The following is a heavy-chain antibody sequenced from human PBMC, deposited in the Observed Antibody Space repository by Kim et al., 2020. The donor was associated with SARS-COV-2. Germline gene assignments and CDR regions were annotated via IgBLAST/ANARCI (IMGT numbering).Heavy chain of an antibody. Sequence: GGSLRLSCAASGFTFSSYSMNWVRQAPGKGLEWVSYISSSSSTIYYADSVKGRFTISRDNAKNSLYLQMNSLRDEDTAVYYCARAIFDDILTGYLDYYYYGMDVWGQGTTVTVSS. CDR2: ISSSSSTI. V-gene: IGHV3-48*02. J-gene: IGHJ6*02. CDR3: ARAIFDDILTGYLDYYYYGMDV. D-gene: IGHD3-9*01. CDR1: GFTFSSYS.